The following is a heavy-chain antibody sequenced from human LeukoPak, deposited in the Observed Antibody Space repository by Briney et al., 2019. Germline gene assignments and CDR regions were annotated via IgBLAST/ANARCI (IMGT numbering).Heavy chain of an antibody. V-gene: IGHV3-30*02. CDR1: GFTFSSYG. CDR2: IRYDGSNK. CDR3: AKDYRYYGSGSHMDV. J-gene: IGHJ6*03. D-gene: IGHD3-10*01. Sequence: GGSLRLSCAASGFTFSSYGMHWVRQAPGKGLEWVAFIRYDGSNKYYADSVKGRFIISRDNSKNTLYLQMNSLRAEDTAVYYCAKDYRYYGSGSHMDVWGKGTTVTISS.